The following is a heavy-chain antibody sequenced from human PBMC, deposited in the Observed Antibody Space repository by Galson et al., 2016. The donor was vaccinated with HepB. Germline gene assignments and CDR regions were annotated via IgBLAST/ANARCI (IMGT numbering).Heavy chain of an antibody. CDR1: GDPISDGAYY. CDR3: GRGYRLMVFPPDS. V-gene: IGHV4-31*03. D-gene: IGHD3/OR15-3a*01. Sequence: TLSLTCTVSGDPISDGAYYWSWVRQRPGRGLEWIGYIYYRGNTFYNPSLRSRVSISVDTSRNQFSLTLNSLTAADTAMYYCGRGYRLMVFPPDSWGQGTLVTVSS. J-gene: IGHJ4*02. CDR2: IYYRGNT.